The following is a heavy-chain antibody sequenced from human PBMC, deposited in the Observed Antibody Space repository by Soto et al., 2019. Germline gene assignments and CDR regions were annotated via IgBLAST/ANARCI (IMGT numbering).Heavy chain of an antibody. V-gene: IGHV3-11*01. J-gene: IGHJ6*02. CDR3: ARGGQGSSGFYYFYYGMDV. CDR1: GFTFSDYY. Sequence: QVPLVESGGGLVKPGGSLRLTCAASGFTFSDYYMTWIRQAPGKGLEWVAYIGSSGSTTFYTDSVKGRLTISRDNGKNALYLQMNSLRAEDSAVYYCARGGQGSSGFYYFYYGMDVWGQGTTVTVSS. CDR2: IGSSGSTT. D-gene: IGHD3-22*01.